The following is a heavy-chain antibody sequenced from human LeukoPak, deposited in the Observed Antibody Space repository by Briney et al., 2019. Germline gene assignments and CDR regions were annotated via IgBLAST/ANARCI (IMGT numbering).Heavy chain of an antibody. D-gene: IGHD3-16*01. J-gene: IGHJ2*01. CDR2: VYYSGST. CDR3: ARGGWYLDR. V-gene: IGHV4-59*08. Sequence: SETLSLTCTVSGGSISSYYWSWIRQPPGKGLEWIGYVYYSGSTNYNSTLKSRVIISADTSKNQVSLKLSSVTAADTAVYYCARGGWYLDRWGRGTLVTVSS. CDR1: GGSISSYY.